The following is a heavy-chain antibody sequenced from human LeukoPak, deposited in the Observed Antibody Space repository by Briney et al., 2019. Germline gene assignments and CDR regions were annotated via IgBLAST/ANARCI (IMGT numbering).Heavy chain of an antibody. CDR3: ARMYSTSTNWFDP. CDR1: GFTSSSYG. V-gene: IGHV3-33*01. CDR2: IWYDGSNK. D-gene: IGHD6-6*01. Sequence: GGSLRLSCAAPGFTSSSYGMHWVRQAPGKGLEWVAVIWYDGSNKYYADSVRGRFTISRDNSKNTLYLQMNSLRAEDTAVYYCARMYSTSTNWFDPWGQGTLVTVSS. J-gene: IGHJ5*02.